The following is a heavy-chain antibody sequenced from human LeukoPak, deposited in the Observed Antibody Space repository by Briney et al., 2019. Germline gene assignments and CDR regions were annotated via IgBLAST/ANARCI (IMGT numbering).Heavy chain of an antibody. CDR3: ARDSKAAADFDY. V-gene: IGHV1-46*01. CDR1: GYTFTNYY. CDR2: INPSGGNT. J-gene: IGHJ4*02. Sequence: ASVKVSCEASGYTFTNYYLHWVRQAPGQGLEWMGIINPSGGNTSYAQSFQGRVTITTDESTSTAYMELSSLRSEDTAVYYCARDSKAAADFDYWGQGTLVTVSS. D-gene: IGHD6-13*01.